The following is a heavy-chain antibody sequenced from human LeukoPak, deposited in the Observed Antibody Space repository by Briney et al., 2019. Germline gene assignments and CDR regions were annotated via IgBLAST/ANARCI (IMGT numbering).Heavy chain of an antibody. CDR3: ARAWGLERVYDY. Sequence: SETLSLTCTVSGGSISSYYWSWIRQPPGKGLEWIGYIYYRGSTNYNPSLKSRVTISVDTSKNQFSLKLSSVTAADTAVYYCARAWGLERVYDYWGQGTLVTVSS. J-gene: IGHJ4*02. D-gene: IGHD7-27*01. V-gene: IGHV4-59*01. CDR1: GGSISSYY. CDR2: IYYRGST.